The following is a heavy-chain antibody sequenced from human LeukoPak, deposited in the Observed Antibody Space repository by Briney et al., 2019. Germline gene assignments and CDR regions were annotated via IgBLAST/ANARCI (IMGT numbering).Heavy chain of an antibody. D-gene: IGHD3-22*01. CDR1: GFTFSIYW. J-gene: IGHJ1*01. V-gene: IGHV3-74*01. CDR3: ARAPSEIGGYYPEYFRH. Sequence: GGFLRLSCAASGFTFSIYWMHWVRQAPGKGLVWVSRIKSDGSTNYADSVKGRFTISRDNAKNTVSLQMNSLRAEDTGVYYCARAPSEIGGYYPEYFRHWGQGTLVTVSS. CDR2: IKSDGST.